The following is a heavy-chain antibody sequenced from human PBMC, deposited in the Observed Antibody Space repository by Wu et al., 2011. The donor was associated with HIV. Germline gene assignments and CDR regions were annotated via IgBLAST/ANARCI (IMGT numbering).Heavy chain of an antibody. CDR3: AREGFDWKLSGLRGLDI. J-gene: IGHJ3*02. D-gene: IGHD3-9*01. Sequence: QVQLVQSGAEVKKPGSSVRVACKASGGTFSNNAFSWVRQAPGQGLEWMGRIIPIFGTPKYAQKFQGSVTITADRSTSTAYMELSSLRSEDTAVYYCAREGFDWKLSGLRGLDIWGQGTMVTVSS. V-gene: IGHV1-69*14. CDR2: IIPIFGTP. CDR1: GGTFSNNA.